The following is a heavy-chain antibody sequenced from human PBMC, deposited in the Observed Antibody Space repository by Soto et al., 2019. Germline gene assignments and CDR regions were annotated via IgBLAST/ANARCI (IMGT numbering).Heavy chain of an antibody. Sequence: SQPLXRTCAISGDIVCSNSASLNCIRLSPSRVLEWLGRTYYRSKWYSVYAPFVKSRISINPDTSKNQVSLQLNSVTPDDTDVYYRARGTGSIRTWGQRPLVNV. CDR3: ARGTGSIRT. V-gene: IGHV6-1*01. J-gene: IGHJ4*02. CDR2: TYYRSKWYS. D-gene: IGHD1-1*01. CDR1: GDIVCSNSAS.